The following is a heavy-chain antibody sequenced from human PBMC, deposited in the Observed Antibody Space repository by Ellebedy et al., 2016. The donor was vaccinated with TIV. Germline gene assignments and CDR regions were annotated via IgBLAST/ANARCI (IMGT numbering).Heavy chain of an antibody. V-gene: IGHV4-59*11. Sequence: MPSETLSLTCTVSGDSITSLYWSWIRQSPGKGLEWIGYIYHRGRTNYNPSFESRVTISIDTPNNQFSLKLTSVTAADTAVYFCARDTAMPPRAFDLWGQGTMVTVSS. D-gene: IGHD5-18*01. J-gene: IGHJ3*01. CDR2: IYHRGRT. CDR3: ARDTAMPPRAFDL. CDR1: GDSITSLY.